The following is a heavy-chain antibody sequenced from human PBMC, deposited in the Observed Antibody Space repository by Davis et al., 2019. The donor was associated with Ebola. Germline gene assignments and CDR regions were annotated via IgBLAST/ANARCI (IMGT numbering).Heavy chain of an antibody. CDR2: IYTSGNS. CDR3: ARDRHDSSGYGF. J-gene: IGHJ4*02. V-gene: IGHV4-4*07. D-gene: IGHD3-22*01. CDR1: GVSINTYY. Sequence: SETLSLTCTVSGVSINTYYWSWIRQSAGKGLEWIGRIYTSGNSKYNASLKSRVTMSLDTSKNQFSLKLTSVTAADTAVYYCARDRHDSSGYGFWGQGTLVTVSS.